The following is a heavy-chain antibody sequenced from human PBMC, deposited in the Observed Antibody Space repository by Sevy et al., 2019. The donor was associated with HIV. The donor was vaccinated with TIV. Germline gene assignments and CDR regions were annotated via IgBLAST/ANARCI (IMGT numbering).Heavy chain of an antibody. CDR1: GYSFTSYW. J-gene: IGHJ4*02. CDR3: ARLTTMVRGDLHYDY. D-gene: IGHD3-10*01. Sequence: GESLKISCKSSGYSFTSYWIGWVRQMPGKGLEWMGIIYPGDSDTRYSPSFQGQVTISAHKSISTADLQWSSLKASDAAMYYCARLTTMVRGDLHYDYWGQGTLVTVSS. V-gene: IGHV5-51*01. CDR2: IYPGDSDT.